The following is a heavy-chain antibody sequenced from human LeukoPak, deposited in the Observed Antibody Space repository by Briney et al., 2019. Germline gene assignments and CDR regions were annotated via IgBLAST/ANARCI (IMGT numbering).Heavy chain of an antibody. J-gene: IGHJ3*02. V-gene: IGHV3-11*01. CDR1: GFTFSDYY. D-gene: IGHD5-18*01. CDR3: ARESGIQLWLAAFDI. CDR2: ISSSGSTI. Sequence: GSLRLSCAASGFTFSDYYMSWIRQAPGKGLEWVSYISSSGSTIYYADSVKGRFTISRDNAKNSLYLQMNSLRAEDTAVYYCARESGIQLWLAAFDIWGQGTMVTVSS.